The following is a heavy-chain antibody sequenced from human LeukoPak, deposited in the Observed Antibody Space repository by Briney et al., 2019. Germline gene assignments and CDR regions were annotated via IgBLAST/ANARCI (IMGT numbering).Heavy chain of an antibody. Sequence: SETLSLTCTVSVGSMSSYYWNWIRQPRWKGLEWIGYIYYSGSTNYNPSLKSRVTISVDTSKNQFSLKLSSVTAADTAVYYCARDPIPDYWGQGTLVTVSS. V-gene: IGHV4-59*01. CDR3: ARDPIPDY. CDR1: VGSMSSYY. CDR2: IYYSGST. J-gene: IGHJ4*02.